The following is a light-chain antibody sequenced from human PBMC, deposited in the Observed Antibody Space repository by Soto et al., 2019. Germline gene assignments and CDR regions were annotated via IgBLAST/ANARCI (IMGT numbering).Light chain of an antibody. CDR2: GVS. Sequence: EIVLTQSPGTLSLSPGERATLSCRASQSFSGNYLAWYQQKPGQAPRLLIYGVSSRATGIPDRFSGSGSGTDFTLSISRLEAEDFAVYYCQQYGTSPPRYTFGQGTKLEIK. V-gene: IGKV3-20*01. CDR3: QQYGTSPPRYT. J-gene: IGKJ2*01. CDR1: QSFSGNY.